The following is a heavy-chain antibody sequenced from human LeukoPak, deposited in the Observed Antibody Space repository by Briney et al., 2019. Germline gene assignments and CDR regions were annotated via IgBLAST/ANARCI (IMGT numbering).Heavy chain of an antibody. CDR3: ARSEMATVLSQDY. D-gene: IGHD5-24*01. CDR1: GYSFTTHW. Sequence: TGESLKISCKGSGYSFTTHWIGWVRPMPGKGLEWMGIIYPGDSDTRYSPSFQGQVTISADKSISTAYLQWSSLKASDTAMYYCARSEMATVLSQDYWGQGTLVTVSS. J-gene: IGHJ4*02. CDR2: IYPGDSDT. V-gene: IGHV5-51*01.